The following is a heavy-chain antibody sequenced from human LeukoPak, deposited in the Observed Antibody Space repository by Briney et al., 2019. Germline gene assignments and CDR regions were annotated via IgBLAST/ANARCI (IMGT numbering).Heavy chain of an antibody. Sequence: ASVKVSCKASGYTFTGYYMHRVGQAPGQGLEWMGWINPNSGGTNYAQKFQGRVTMTRDTSISTAYMELSRLRSDGTAVYYCARDTSFDYWGQGTLVTVSS. D-gene: IGHD1-1*01. J-gene: IGHJ4*02. CDR2: INPNSGGT. V-gene: IGHV1-2*02. CDR1: GYTFTGYY. CDR3: ARDTSFDY.